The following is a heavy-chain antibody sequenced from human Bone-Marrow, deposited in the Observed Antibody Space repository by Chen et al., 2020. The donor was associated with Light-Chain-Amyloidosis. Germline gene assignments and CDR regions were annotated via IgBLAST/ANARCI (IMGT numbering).Heavy chain of an antibody. CDR2: ISGGGFST. J-gene: IGHJ4*02. CDR1: GITFSNYA. V-gene: IGHV3-23*01. D-gene: IGHD4-17*01. CDR3: AKDTKGGDYGDSQGFDC. Sequence: EVQLLESGGGLVQPGGSLRLSCAASGITFSNYAMTWVRQAPGKGLEWVSIISGGGFSTYYADSVKGRFTISRDNSKNTVYLQMKSLRAEDTAVYYCAKDTKGGDYGDSQGFDCWGQGTLVTVSS.